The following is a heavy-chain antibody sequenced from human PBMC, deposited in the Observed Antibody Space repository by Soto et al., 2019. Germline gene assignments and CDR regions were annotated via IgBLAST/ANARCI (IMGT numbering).Heavy chain of an antibody. CDR1: GYTFTSYD. D-gene: IGHD2-2*01. V-gene: IGHV1-8*01. Sequence: SVKVSCKASGYTFTSYDINWVRQATGQGLEWMGWMNPNSGNTGYAQKFQGRVTMTRNTSISTAYMELSSLRSEDTAVYYCARVLVPAAYYYYYGMEVWGKGTTVTVSS. CDR3: ARVLVPAAYYYYYGMEV. J-gene: IGHJ6*04. CDR2: MNPNSGNT.